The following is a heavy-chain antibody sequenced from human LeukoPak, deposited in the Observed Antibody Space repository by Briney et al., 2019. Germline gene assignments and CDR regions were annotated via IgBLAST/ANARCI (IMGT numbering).Heavy chain of an antibody. CDR2: ISGSGGST. J-gene: IGHJ5*02. CDR1: GFTFSSYA. Sequence: GGSLRLSCAASGFTFSSYAMSWVRRAPGKGLEWVSAISGSGGSTYYADSVKGRFTISRDNSKNTLYLQMNSLRAEDTAVYYCAKDRYYYGSGSYHSSNWFDPWGQGTLVTVSS. V-gene: IGHV3-23*01. D-gene: IGHD3-10*01. CDR3: AKDRYYYGSGSYHSSNWFDP.